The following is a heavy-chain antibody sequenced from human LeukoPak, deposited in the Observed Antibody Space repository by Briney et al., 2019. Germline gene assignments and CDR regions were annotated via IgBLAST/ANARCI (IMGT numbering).Heavy chain of an antibody. CDR3: ASRGYSYVGSFDY. D-gene: IGHD5-18*01. CDR2: ISTSSSTI. J-gene: IGHJ4*02. CDR1: EFTFSNYN. Sequence: PGGSLSLPCAASEFTFSNYNMNWVRQAPRKGLEWVSYISTSSSTIYYADSVKGRFTISRDNAKNSLYLQMNSLRAEDTAVYYCASRGYSYVGSFDYWVQGTLVTVSS. V-gene: IGHV3-48*01.